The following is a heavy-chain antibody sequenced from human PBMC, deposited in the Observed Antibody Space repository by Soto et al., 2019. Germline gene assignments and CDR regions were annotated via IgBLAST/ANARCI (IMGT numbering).Heavy chain of an antibody. V-gene: IGHV3-30-3*01. CDR1: GFTFSSYA. Sequence: GGSLRLSCAASGFTFSSYAMHWVRQAPGKGLEWVAVISYDGSNKYYADSVKGRFTISRDNSKNTLYLQMNSLRAEDTAVYYCARERAPYDTSHYYFDYWGQGTLVTVSS. CDR3: ARERAPYDTSHYYFDY. J-gene: IGHJ4*02. D-gene: IGHD3-22*01. CDR2: ISYDGSNK.